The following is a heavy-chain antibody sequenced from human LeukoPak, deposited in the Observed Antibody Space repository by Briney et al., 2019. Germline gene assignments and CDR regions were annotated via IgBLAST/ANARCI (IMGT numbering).Heavy chain of an antibody. V-gene: IGHV3-15*01. D-gene: IGHD3-22*01. Sequence: PGGSLRLSCAASGFTFSNAWMSWVRQAPGKGLEWVGRIKSKTDGGATDYAAPVKGRFTNSRDDSKNTLYLQMNSLKTEDTAVYYCTTASDDSSGYDYWGQGTLVTVSS. J-gene: IGHJ4*02. CDR1: GFTFSNAW. CDR3: TTASDDSSGYDY. CDR2: IKSKTDGGAT.